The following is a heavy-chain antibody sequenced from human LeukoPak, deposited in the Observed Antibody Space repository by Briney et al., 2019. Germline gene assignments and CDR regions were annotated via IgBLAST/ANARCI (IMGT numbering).Heavy chain of an antibody. D-gene: IGHD3-22*01. J-gene: IGHJ3*02. CDR3: AREAYYYDSSDQPAFDI. CDR2: ISSSSSTI. V-gene: IGHV3-48*04. CDR1: GFTFSSYS. Sequence: PGGSLRLSCAASGFTFSSYSMNWVRQAPGKGLEWVSYISSSSSTIYYADSVKGRLTISRDNAKNSLYLQMNSLRAEDTAVYYCAREAYYYDSSDQPAFDIWGQGTMVTVSS.